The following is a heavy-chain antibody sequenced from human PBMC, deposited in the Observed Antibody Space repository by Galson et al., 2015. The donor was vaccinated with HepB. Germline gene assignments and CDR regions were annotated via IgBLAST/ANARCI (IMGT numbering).Heavy chain of an antibody. CDR3: ARDRHPWHIDY. J-gene: IGHJ4*02. CDR1: GFTFSSYN. CDR2: DGHSGD. Sequence: SLRLSCAASGFTFSSYNMHWVRQAPGKGLEWLAYDGHSGDSYADSVKGRFTTSRDSSKNTLYLQMNSLRVDDTAVYYCARDRHPWHIDYWGQGTLVTVSS. D-gene: IGHD5-12*01. V-gene: IGHV3-33*01.